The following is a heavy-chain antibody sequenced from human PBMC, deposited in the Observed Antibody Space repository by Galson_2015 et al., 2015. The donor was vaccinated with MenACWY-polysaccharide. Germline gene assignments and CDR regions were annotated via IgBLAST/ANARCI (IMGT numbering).Heavy chain of an antibody. Sequence: SVKVSCKASGYTFSSYDINWVRQASGQGLEWMGWMNPNSGNTGYAQRFQGRVAMTRDTATSTAYMELSMLRYDDTAVYYCTRIRARNHTFGQSWGLGTLFCVS. J-gene: IGHJ1*01. CDR2: MNPNSGNT. CDR3: TRIRARNHTFGQS. V-gene: IGHV1-8*01. D-gene: IGHD3-16*01. CDR1: GYTFSSYD.